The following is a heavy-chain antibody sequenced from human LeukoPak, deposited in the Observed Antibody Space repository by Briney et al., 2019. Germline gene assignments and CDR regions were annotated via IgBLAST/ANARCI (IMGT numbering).Heavy chain of an antibody. CDR3: ATSNYDFWSGYYSS. V-gene: IGHV4-61*02. CDR1: GCSISSGSYY. J-gene: IGHJ4*02. CDR2: IYTSGST. Sequence: PSGTLCLTCTASGCSISSGSYYWSWIPQPAGKGLEWIVRIYTSGSTNYNPSLKSRATISVDTTKNQFSLKLSSVTAADTAVYYCATSNYDFWSGYYSSWGQGTLVTVSS. D-gene: IGHD3-3*01.